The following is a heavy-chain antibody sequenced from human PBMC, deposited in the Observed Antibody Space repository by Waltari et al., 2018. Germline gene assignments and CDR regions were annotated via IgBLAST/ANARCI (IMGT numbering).Heavy chain of an antibody. CDR3: AKGGDWNYAWYYYMDV. CDR1: VFTFSSYA. J-gene: IGHJ6*03. D-gene: IGHD1-7*01. V-gene: IGHV3-23*04. Sequence: EVQLVESGGGLVQPGGSLRLSCAASVFTFSSYAMSWVRQAPGKGLEWVAAISGSGGSTYYADSVKGRFTISRDNSKNTLYLQMNSLRAEDTAVYYWAKGGDWNYAWYYYMDVWGKGTTVTVSS. CDR2: ISGSGGST.